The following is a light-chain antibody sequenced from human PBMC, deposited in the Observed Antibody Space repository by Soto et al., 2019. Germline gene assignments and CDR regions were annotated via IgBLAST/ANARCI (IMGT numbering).Light chain of an antibody. CDR3: QQSYSKPWT. J-gene: IGKJ1*01. V-gene: IGKV3-15*01. CDR2: GAF. CDR1: QSVSSN. Sequence: EIVMTQSPATLSVSPGERATLSCRASQSVSSNLAWYQQKPGQAPRLLIYGAFTRATGIPARFSGSGSGTEFTLTISSLQSEDFAIYYCQQSYSKPWTFGQGTKVE.